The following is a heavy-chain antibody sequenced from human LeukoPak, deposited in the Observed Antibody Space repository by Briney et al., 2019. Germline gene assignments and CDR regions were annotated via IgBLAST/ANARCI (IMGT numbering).Heavy chain of an antibody. D-gene: IGHD1-7*01. CDR3: ARGNYLTYDF. CDR1: GGSIRNNY. CDR2: VYHSGTT. V-gene: IGHV4-59*08. Sequence: SPETLSLTCTVAGGSIRNNYWSWIRQPPGKGLEWIGYVYHSGTTTYNPSLKSRVIISIDTSKNQFSLNLTSVTAADTAMYYCARGNYLTYDFWGQGTLVSVSS. J-gene: IGHJ4*02.